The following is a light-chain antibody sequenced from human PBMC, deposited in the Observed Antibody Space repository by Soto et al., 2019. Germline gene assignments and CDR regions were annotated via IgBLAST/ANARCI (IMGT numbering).Light chain of an antibody. V-gene: IGLV2-14*01. J-gene: IGLJ2*01. Sequence: QSVLTQPASVSGSPGQSITISCTGTSSDVGGYKYVSWYQQYPGKVPKLMIYEVTKRPAGVSNRFSGSKSDNTAFLTISGLQAEDEADYYCSSYTTSSTWVFGGGTKLTVL. CDR3: SSYTTSSTWV. CDR1: SSDVGGYKY. CDR2: EVT.